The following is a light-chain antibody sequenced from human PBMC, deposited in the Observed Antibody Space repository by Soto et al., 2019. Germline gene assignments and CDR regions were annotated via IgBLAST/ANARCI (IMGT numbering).Light chain of an antibody. CDR1: SSNIGSNT. CDR2: GNN. Sequence: QSVLTQPPSASGTPGQRVTMSCSGSSSNIGSNTVNWYQHLPGAAPRLLIYGNNQRPSGIPDRFSGSKSGTSASLAISGLHSEDEADYYCAAWDDSLNGYVFGTGTKVTVL. V-gene: IGLV1-44*01. J-gene: IGLJ1*01. CDR3: AAWDDSLNGYV.